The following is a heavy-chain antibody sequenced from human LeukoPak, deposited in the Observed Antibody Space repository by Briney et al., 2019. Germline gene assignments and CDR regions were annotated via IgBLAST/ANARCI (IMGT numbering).Heavy chain of an antibody. J-gene: IGHJ4*02. D-gene: IGHD3-3*01. CDR1: GGSISSSTYY. CDR2: VDYSGST. Sequence: SGTLSLTCTVSGGSISSSTYYWGWTRQPPGKGLDWIGSVDYSGSTYYNPSLKSRVTMSVDASKNHFSLKLTSVTAADTAVYYCARHIYDFWSGYFQPRHFDYWGQGTLVTVSS. V-gene: IGHV4-39*01. CDR3: ARHIYDFWSGYFQPRHFDY.